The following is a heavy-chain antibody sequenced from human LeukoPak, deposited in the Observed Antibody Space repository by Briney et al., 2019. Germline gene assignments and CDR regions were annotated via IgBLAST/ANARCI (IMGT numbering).Heavy chain of an antibody. V-gene: IGHV3-30*02. D-gene: IGHD2-21*01. J-gene: IGHJ3*02. CDR3: AKGGDWMQDAFDI. CDR1: GFTFSSYG. CDR2: IRYDGSNK. Sequence: GGSLRLSCAASGFTFSSYGMHWVRQAPGKGLEWVAFIRYDGSNKYYADSVKGRFTISRDNPKKTVYLQMNNLRVEDTAVYYCAKGGDWMQDAFDIWGQGTMVTVSS.